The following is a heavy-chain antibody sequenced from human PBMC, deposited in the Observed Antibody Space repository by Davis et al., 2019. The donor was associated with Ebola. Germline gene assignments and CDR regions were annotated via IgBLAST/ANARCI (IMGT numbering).Heavy chain of an antibody. J-gene: IGHJ2*01. CDR2: ISSGGGAP. V-gene: IGHV3-23*01. CDR1: GFTFSSYA. CDR3: ARDEAITVAGSINWYFDL. Sequence: GGSLRLSCAASGFTFSSYAMHWVRQAPGKGLEWVSDISSGGGAPYYADSVKGRFTTFRDNPKNTLYLQMNSLRADDTAVYYCARDEAITVAGSINWYFDLWGRGTLVPVSS. D-gene: IGHD6-19*01.